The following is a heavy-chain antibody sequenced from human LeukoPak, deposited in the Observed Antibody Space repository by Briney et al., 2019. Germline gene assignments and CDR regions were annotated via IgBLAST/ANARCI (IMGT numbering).Heavy chain of an antibody. CDR1: GGSFSGYY. CDR2: INHSGST. Sequence: PSETLSLTCAVYGGSFSGYYWSWIRQPPGKGLEWIGEINHSGSTNYNPSLKSRVTISVDTSKNQFSLKLSSVTAADTAVNYCARADVRRRVYGMDVWGQGTTVTVSS. J-gene: IGHJ6*02. D-gene: IGHD5-24*01. CDR3: ARADVRRRVYGMDV. V-gene: IGHV4-34*01.